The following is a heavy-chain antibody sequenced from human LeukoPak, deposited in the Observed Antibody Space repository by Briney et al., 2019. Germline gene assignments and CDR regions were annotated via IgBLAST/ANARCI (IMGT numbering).Heavy chain of an antibody. CDR2: ISWNSGSI. Sequence: PGRSLRLSCAASGFTFDEYAMHWVRQAPGKGLEGVSGISWNSGSIGYADSVKGRFTISGDNAKNSLYLQMNSLRAEDTALYYCAKDTVYGSTSWHAFDIWGQGTVVNVSS. D-gene: IGHD2-2*01. J-gene: IGHJ3*02. CDR3: AKDTVYGSTSWHAFDI. V-gene: IGHV3-9*01. CDR1: GFTFDEYA.